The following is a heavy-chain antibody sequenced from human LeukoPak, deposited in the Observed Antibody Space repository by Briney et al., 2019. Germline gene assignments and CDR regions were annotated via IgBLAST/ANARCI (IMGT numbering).Heavy chain of an antibody. J-gene: IGHJ3*02. V-gene: IGHV5-51*01. CDR1: GYSFTSYW. CDR2: IYPGDSDT. Sequence: GESLKISCKGSGYSFTSYWIGWVRQMPGKGLEWMGIIYPGDSDTRYSPSFQGQVTISADKSISTAYLQWSSLKASDTAMYYCARLWSAYYYGSGSYYHGAFDIWGQGTMVTVSS. D-gene: IGHD3-10*01. CDR3: ARLWSAYYYGSGSYYHGAFDI.